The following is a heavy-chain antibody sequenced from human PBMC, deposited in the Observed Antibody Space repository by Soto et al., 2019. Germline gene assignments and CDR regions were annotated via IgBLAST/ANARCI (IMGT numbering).Heavy chain of an antibody. CDR1: GNTFTYRY. CDR3: AGGGAGSGPFTWELPDH. J-gene: IGHJ4*01. CDR2: ITPFSGDV. V-gene: IGHV1-45*02. D-gene: IGHD1-26*01. Sequence: QMQLVQSGAEVKKTGSSVTVSCKALGNTFTYRYLHWVRQAPGQALEWMGWITPFSGDVHYAQKFQERVTITRDRSINTAYMQMSSLRSEDTAMYFCAGGGAGSGPFTWELPDHWGQEPWSPSPQ.